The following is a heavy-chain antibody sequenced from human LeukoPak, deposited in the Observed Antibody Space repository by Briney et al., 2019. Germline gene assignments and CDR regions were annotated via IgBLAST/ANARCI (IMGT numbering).Heavy chain of an antibody. V-gene: IGHV4-39*01. D-gene: IGHD2-15*01. Sequence: KPSGTLSVTCTDPGGSISSSSYYWGWIRHPPGKGLEWIGTMYYSGRTYYNPPLKTRATTAVTTPKNQSSLKLRSVTAAETAVYNCARVECRGGSCYADYWGQGTLVSVSS. CDR1: GGSISSSSYY. J-gene: IGHJ4*02. CDR2: MYYSGRT. CDR3: ARVECRGGSCYADY.